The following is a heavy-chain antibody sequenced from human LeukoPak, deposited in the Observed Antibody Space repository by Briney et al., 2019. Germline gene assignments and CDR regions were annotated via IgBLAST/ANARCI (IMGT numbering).Heavy chain of an antibody. CDR1: GGSISSGGYY. Sequence: SETLSLTCTVSGGSISSGGYYWSWIRQHPGKGLEWIGYIYYSGSTYYNPSLKSRVTISVDTSKNQFSLKLSSVTAADTAVYYCARFLGITIFGVVIQPNDSWFDPWGQGTLVTVSS. D-gene: IGHD3-3*01. CDR3: ARFLGITIFGVVIQPNDSWFDP. J-gene: IGHJ5*02. CDR2: IYYSGST. V-gene: IGHV4-31*03.